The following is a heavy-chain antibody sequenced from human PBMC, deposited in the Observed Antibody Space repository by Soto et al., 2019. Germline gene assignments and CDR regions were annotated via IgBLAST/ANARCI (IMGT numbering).Heavy chain of an antibody. V-gene: IGHV1-2*04. J-gene: IGHJ5*02. CDR2: INPNSGGT. CDR3: ARAVWFGELRTNWFDP. D-gene: IGHD3-10*01. CDR1: GYTFTVYY. Sequence: ASLKVSCQASGYTFTVYYTHWVLQAPGQGLEWMGWINPNSGGTNYAQKFQGWVTMTRDTSISTAYMELSRLRSDDTAVYYCARAVWFGELRTNWFDPWGQGTLVTVSS.